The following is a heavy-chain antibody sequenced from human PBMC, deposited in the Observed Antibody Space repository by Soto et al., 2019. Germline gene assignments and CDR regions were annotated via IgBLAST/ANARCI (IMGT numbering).Heavy chain of an antibody. Sequence: PSETLSLTCTVSGDSISIPDYYWRCIRQAPGKGLELIGYGYYRGSIYYTPAFESRVTISVDTSKNQFSLKLNSVTAADSAMYFCARVTFTPNWFDSWGQGILVTVSS. D-gene: IGHD3-3*02. CDR2: GYYRGSI. CDR1: GDSISIPDYY. J-gene: IGHJ5*01. V-gene: IGHV4-30-4*01. CDR3: ARVTFTPNWFDS.